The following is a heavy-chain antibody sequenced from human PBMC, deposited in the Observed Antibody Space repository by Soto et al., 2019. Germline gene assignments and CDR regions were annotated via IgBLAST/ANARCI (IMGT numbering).Heavy chain of an antibody. J-gene: IGHJ4*02. CDR2: ISAYNGNT. V-gene: IGHV1-18*01. CDR1: GYTFTSYG. D-gene: IGHD5-18*01. CDR3: ARDLCGMGYSYGPPGDY. Sequence: ASVKVSCKASGYTFTSYGISWVRQAPGQGLEWMGWISAYNGNTNYAQKLQGRVTMTTDTSTSTAYMELRSLRSDDTAVYYCARDLCGMGYSYGPPGDYWGQGTLVTVSS.